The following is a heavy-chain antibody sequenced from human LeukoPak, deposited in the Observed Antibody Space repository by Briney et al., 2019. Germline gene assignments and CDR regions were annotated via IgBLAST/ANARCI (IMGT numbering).Heavy chain of an antibody. CDR1: GGSMSSYY. D-gene: IGHD5-12*01. V-gene: IGHV4-59*08. CDR3: ARHHPERGYSGYDLRDEDY. Sequence: PSETLSLTCTVSGGSMSSYYWSWIRQPPGKGLEWIGYIYYSGSTYYNPSLKSRVTISVDTSKNQFSLKLSSVTAADTAVYYCARHHPERGYSGYDLRDEDYWGQGTLVTVSS. CDR2: IYYSGST. J-gene: IGHJ4*02.